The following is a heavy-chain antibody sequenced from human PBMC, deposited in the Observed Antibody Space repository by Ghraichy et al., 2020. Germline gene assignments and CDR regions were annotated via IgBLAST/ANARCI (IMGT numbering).Heavy chain of an antibody. J-gene: IGHJ6*02. Sequence: GGSLRLSCAASGFSFISYRMNWVRRAPGGGLEWVASISSRSSQIYYAESVKGRFTISRDNAKNSVSLQMNSLRVEDSAIYFCARAQQRGYNPNYYYFGMDVWGQGTTFTVSS. CDR3: ARAQQRGYNPNYYYFGMDV. CDR1: GFSFISYR. V-gene: IGHV3-21*01. CDR2: ISSRSSQI. D-gene: IGHD3-22*01.